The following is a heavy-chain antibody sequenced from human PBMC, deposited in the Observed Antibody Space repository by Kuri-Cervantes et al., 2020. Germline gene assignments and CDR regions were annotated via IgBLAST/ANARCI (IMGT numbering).Heavy chain of an antibody. Sequence: GGSLRLSCAASGFTFDDYSMHWVRQAPGKGLEWVAGLAWNSGSTGYADSVKGRFTISRDNSKDTLYPQMNSLRAEDTAVYYCCRNNSGWLGDYWGQGTLVTVSS. J-gene: IGHJ4*02. CDR2: LAWNSGST. V-gene: IGHV3-9*01. CDR3: CRNNSGWLGDY. CDR1: GFTFDDYS. D-gene: IGHD6-13*01.